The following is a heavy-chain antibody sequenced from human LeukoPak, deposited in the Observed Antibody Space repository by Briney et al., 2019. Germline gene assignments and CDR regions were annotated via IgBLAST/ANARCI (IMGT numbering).Heavy chain of an antibody. CDR3: AGDRPAQSYYDSSGYYSFYY. D-gene: IGHD3-22*01. Sequence: SVKVSCKASGGTFSSYAISWVRQAPGQGLEWMGGIIPIFGTANYAQKFQGRVTITADESTSTAYMELSSLRSEDTAVYYCAGDRPAQSYYDSSGYYSFYYWGQGTLVTVSS. CDR2: IIPIFGTA. CDR1: GGTFSSYA. J-gene: IGHJ4*02. V-gene: IGHV1-69*13.